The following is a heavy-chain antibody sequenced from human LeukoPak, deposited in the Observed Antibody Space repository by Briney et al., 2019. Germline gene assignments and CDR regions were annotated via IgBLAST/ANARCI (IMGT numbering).Heavy chain of an antibody. V-gene: IGHV4-59*08. CDR1: GGSISSYY. J-gene: IGHJ5*02. D-gene: IGHD1-26*01. Sequence: SETLSLTCTVSGGSISSYYWSWIRQPPGKGLEWIGYIYYSGSTNYNPSLKSRVTISVDTSKNQFSLKLSSVTAADTAVYYCARHLFRYSGSYNWFDPWGQRTLVTVSS. CDR3: ARHLFRYSGSYNWFDP. CDR2: IYYSGST.